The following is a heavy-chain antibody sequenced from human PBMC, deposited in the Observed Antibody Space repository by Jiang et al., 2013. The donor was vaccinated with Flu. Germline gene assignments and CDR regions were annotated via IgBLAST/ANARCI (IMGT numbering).Heavy chain of an antibody. J-gene: IGHJ4*02. Sequence: KPTQTLTLTCTFSGFSLGTRGMRVSWIRQPPGRALEWLARIDWDDDKFYSTSLKTRLTISKDTSKNQVVLTMTNMDPGDTATYYCARLLADNSVGYFDSWGQGTLVTVSS. CDR1: GFSLGTRGMR. CDR3: ARLLADNSVGYFDS. D-gene: IGHD2/OR15-2a*01. CDR2: IDWDDDK. V-gene: IGHV2-70*04.